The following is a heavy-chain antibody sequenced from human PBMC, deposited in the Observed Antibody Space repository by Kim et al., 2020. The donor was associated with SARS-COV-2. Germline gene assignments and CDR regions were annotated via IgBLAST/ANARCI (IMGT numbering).Heavy chain of an antibody. CDR1: GYTFINYA. CDR3: ARPFYDSSGHYHGWDY. V-gene: IGHV7-4-1*02. Sequence: ASVKVSCKASGYTFINYAMNWVRQAPGQGLEWMGWINTNTGNPTYAQGFTGRFVFSLDTSVSTAYLQISSLKAEDTAVYYCARPFYDSSGHYHGWDYWGQGTLVTVSS. D-gene: IGHD3-22*01. CDR2: INTNTGNP. J-gene: IGHJ4*02.